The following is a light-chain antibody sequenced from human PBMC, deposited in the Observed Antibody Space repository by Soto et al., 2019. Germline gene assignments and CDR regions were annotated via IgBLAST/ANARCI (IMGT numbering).Light chain of an antibody. CDR3: SSYTTSNTRQIV. V-gene: IGLV2-14*03. J-gene: IGLJ1*01. CDR2: DVS. CDR1: SSDVGGYNY. Sequence: QSALPQPASVSGSPGQSITISSTGTSSDVGGYNYVSWYQHHPGKAPKLIIYDVSNRPSGVSIRFSGSKSDNTASLTISGLQPEDEADYHCSSYTTSNTRQIVFGTGTKVTVL.